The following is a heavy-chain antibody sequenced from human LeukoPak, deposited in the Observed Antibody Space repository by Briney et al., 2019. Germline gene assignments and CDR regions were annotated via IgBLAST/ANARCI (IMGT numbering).Heavy chain of an antibody. J-gene: IGHJ6*03. CDR3: ARRGGYCSSTSCPGPHYYYYYYMDV. CDR1: GGSFSGYY. Sequence: PSETLSLTCAVYGGSFSGYYWSWIRQPPGKGLEWIGEINHSGSTNYNPSLKSRVTISVDTSKNQFSLKLSSVTAADTAVYYCARRGGYCSSTSCPGPHYYYYYYMDVWGKGTTVTISS. D-gene: IGHD2-2*01. CDR2: INHSGST. V-gene: IGHV4-34*01.